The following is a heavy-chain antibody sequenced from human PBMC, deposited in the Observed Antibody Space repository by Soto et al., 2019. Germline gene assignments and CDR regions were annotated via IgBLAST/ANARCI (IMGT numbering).Heavy chain of an antibody. CDR3: ARDTPPTDY. CDR2: VSAYNTNT. J-gene: IGHJ4*02. CDR1: GYTFTSYH. Sequence: QVQLVQSGAEVKKPGASVKVSCKTSGYTFTSYHISWVRQAPGQGLEWMGWVSAYNTNTNYAQKFQGRATMTTDTVTSPAYMELRSLRSDDTAVYYCARDTPPTDYWGQGTLVTVSS. V-gene: IGHV1-18*01.